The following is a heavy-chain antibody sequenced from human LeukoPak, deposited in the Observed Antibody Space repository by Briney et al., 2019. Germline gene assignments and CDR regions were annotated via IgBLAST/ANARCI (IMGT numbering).Heavy chain of an antibody. V-gene: IGHV1-8*01. CDR2: MNPNSGNT. CDR1: GYTFTSYD. CDR3: ARSHYNKGSTFDY. Sequence: ASVKVSCKASGYTFTSYDINWVRQATGQGLEWMGWMNPNSGNTGYAQKFQGRVTMTRNTSISTAYMELRSLRSDDTAVYYCARSHYNKGSTFDYWGQGTLVTVSS. J-gene: IGHJ4*02. D-gene: IGHD1-14*01.